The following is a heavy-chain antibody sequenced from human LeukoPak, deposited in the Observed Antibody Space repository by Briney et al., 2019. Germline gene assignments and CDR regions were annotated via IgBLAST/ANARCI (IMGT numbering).Heavy chain of an antibody. CDR3: ARDPNGEYIGAFEI. D-gene: IGHD2-8*01. CDR1: GFTFSSYA. V-gene: IGHV3-23*01. Sequence: GGSLRLSCVASGFTFSSYAMMWLRQAPGKGLEWVSAIRGAGGTTFYADSVKGRFTISRDNSKNTLYLQMSSLRAEDTAVYYCARDPNGEYIGAFEIWGQGTMVTVSS. CDR2: IRGAGGTT. J-gene: IGHJ3*02.